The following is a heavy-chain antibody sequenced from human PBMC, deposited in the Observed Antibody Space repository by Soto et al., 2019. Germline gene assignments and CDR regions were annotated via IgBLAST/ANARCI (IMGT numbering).Heavy chain of an antibody. J-gene: IGHJ6*02. CDR1: GYTFTSYG. Sequence: ASVKVSCKASGYTFTSYGISWVRQAPGQGLEWMGWISAYNGNTNYAQKLQGRVTMTTDTSTSTAYMELRSLRSDDTVVYFCAREEVVITHYYYYGMDVWGQGTTVTVSS. CDR3: AREEVVITHYYYYGMDV. CDR2: ISAYNGNT. V-gene: IGHV1-18*01. D-gene: IGHD3-22*01.